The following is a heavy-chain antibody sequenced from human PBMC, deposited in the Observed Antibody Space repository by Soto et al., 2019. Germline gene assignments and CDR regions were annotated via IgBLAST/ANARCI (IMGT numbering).Heavy chain of an antibody. CDR1: GGTFSSYA. J-gene: IGHJ6*02. V-gene: IGHV1-69*13. CDR3: ARDVSIAAAGLRYYYYYGMDV. CDR2: IIPIFGTA. Sequence: SVKVSCKASGGTFSSYAISWVRQAPGQGLEWMGGIIPIFGTANYAQKFQGRVTITADESTSTAYMELSSLRSEDTAVYYCARDVSIAAAGLRYYYYYGMDVWGQGTTVTVSS. D-gene: IGHD6-13*01.